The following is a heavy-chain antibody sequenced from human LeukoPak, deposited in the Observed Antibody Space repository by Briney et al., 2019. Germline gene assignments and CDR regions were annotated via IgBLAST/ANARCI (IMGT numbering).Heavy chain of an antibody. Sequence: SETLSLTCTVSGGSISSSSYYWGWIRQPPGKGLEWIGSIYYSGSTFYNPSLKSRVTISVDTSKNQFSLKLSSVTAADTAVYYCARAHSPWGPEFGRLADWFDPWGQGTLVTVSS. CDR1: GGSISSSSYY. CDR3: ARAHSPWGPEFGRLADWFDP. D-gene: IGHD3-16*01. V-gene: IGHV4-39*07. CDR2: IYYSGST. J-gene: IGHJ5*02.